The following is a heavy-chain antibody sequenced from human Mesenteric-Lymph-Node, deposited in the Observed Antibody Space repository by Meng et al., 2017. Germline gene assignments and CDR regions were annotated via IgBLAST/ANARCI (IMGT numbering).Heavy chain of an antibody. D-gene: IGHD5-18*01. V-gene: IGHV4-34*01. CDR2: INHSGST. CDR1: GGSFRGYY. CDR3: ARGGYYSFDY. J-gene: IGHJ4*02. Sequence: QVHLQQWGAGLLKPSAPLSLTCACYGGSFRGYYWSWIRQPPGKGLEWIGEINHSGSTNYNPSLKSRVTISVDKSKNQFSLKLTSVTAADTAVDYCARGGYYSFDYWGQGTLVTVSS.